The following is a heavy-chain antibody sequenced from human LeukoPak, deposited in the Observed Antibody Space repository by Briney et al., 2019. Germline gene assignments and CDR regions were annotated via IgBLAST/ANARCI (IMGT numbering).Heavy chain of an antibody. D-gene: IGHD3-3*01. CDR3: ASFGVVIIGGDDAFDI. CDR1: GGSFSGYY. J-gene: IGHJ3*02. V-gene: IGHV4-34*01. Sequence: SETLSLTCAVYGGSFSGYYWSWIRQPPGKGLEWIGEINHSGSTNYNPSLKSRVTISVGTSKNQFSLKLSSVTAADTAVYYCASFGVVIIGGDDAFDIWGQGTMVTVSS. CDR2: INHSGST.